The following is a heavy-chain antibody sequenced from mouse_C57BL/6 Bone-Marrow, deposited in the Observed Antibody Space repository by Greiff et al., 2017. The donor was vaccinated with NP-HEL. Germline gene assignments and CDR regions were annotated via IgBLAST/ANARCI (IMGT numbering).Heavy chain of an antibody. CDR2: ISNLAYSI. D-gene: IGHD2-4*01. Sequence: EVQGVESGGGLVQPGGSLKLSCAASGFTFSDYGMAWVRQAPRKGPEWVAFISNLAYSIYYADTVTGRFTISRENAKNTLYLEMSSLRSEDTAMYYCARFYYDYDGYYAMDYWGQGTSVTVSS. CDR3: ARFYYDYDGYYAMDY. CDR1: GFTFSDYG. J-gene: IGHJ4*01. V-gene: IGHV5-15*01.